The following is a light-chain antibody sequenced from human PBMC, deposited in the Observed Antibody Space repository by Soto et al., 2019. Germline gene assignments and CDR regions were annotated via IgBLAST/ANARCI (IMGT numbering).Light chain of an antibody. CDR3: MQATHSRT. V-gene: IGKV2-24*01. CDR2: QVS. Sequence: DIVLTQTPLSSPVTLGQPASISCRSSQSLVYSDGNSYLSWLQQRPGQPLRLLIYQVSERFSGVPDRFSGSGAGTDFTLKISRVEPEDVGVYYCMQATHSRTFGQGTRLEIK. CDR1: QSLVYSDGNSY. J-gene: IGKJ5*01.